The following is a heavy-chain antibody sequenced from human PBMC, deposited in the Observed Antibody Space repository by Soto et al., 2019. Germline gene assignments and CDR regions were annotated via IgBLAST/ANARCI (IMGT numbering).Heavy chain of an antibody. CDR1: GGSISSGGYS. V-gene: IGHV4-30-2*01. Sequence: SETLSLTCAVSGGSISSGGYSWSWIRQPPGKGLEWIGYIYHSGSTYYNPSLKSRVTISVDKSKNQFSLKLSSVTAADTAVYYCARMGYCISTSCDARNAYYYYGMDVWGQGTTVTVSS. CDR2: IYHSGST. CDR3: ARMGYCISTSCDARNAYYYYGMDV. J-gene: IGHJ6*02. D-gene: IGHD2-2*01.